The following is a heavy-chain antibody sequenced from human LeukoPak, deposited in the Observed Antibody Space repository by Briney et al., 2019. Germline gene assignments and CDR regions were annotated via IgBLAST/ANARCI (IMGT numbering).Heavy chain of an antibody. J-gene: IGHJ6*03. Sequence: GGSLRLSCAASGFTFSSYAMSWVRQAPGKGLEWVSAISGSGGNTYYADSVKGRFTISRDNAKNSLYLQMNSLRAEDTALYYCAKDLSALLPGAHNYMDVWGKGTTVTISS. CDR2: ISGSGGNT. D-gene: IGHD3-3*02. CDR1: GFTFSSYA. V-gene: IGHV3-23*01. CDR3: AKDLSALLPGAHNYMDV.